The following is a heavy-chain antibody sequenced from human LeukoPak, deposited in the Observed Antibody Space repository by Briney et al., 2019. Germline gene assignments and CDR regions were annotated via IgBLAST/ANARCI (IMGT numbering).Heavy chain of an antibody. V-gene: IGHV3-33*08. CDR2: IWYDGSNK. J-gene: IGHJ3*02. D-gene: IGHD3-10*02. CDR3: ARDHTMWNDAFDI. CDR1: GINFRSYA. Sequence: PGRSLRLSCAASGINFRSYAMHWVRQAPGKGLEWVAVIWYDGSNKYYADSVKGRFTISRDNSKNTLYLQMNSLRAEDTAVYYCARDHTMWNDAFDIWGQGTMVTVSS.